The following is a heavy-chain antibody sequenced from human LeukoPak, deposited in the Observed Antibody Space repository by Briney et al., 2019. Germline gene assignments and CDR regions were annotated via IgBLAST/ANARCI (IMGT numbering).Heavy chain of an antibody. CDR3: ARHRYDFWSGYYLAKGFWFDP. CDR2: IYYSGST. V-gene: IGHV4-39*01. Sequence: LSETLSLTCTVSGGSISSSSYYWGWIRQPPGKGLEWVGRIYYSGSTYYNPSLQSRVSISVDTSKNQFSLKLSSVTAADTAVYYCARHRYDFWSGYYLAKGFWFDPWGQGTLVTVSS. J-gene: IGHJ5*02. D-gene: IGHD3-3*01. CDR1: GGSISSSSYY.